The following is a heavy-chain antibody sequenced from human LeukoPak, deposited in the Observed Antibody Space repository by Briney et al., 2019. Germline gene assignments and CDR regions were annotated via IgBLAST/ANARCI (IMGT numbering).Heavy chain of an antibody. D-gene: IGHD3-22*01. CDR1: GYTFTGYY. J-gene: IGHJ4*02. CDR3: ARAGVRYYYDSSGYYLDFDF. Sequence: ASVKVSCKTSGYTFTGYYMHWVRQAPGQGLEWMGWINPNSGGTNYPQKFQGRVTMTRDTSITTAYMGLSSLRSDDTAVYYCARAGVRYYYDSSGYYLDFDFWGQGTLVTVSS. CDR2: INPNSGGT. V-gene: IGHV1-2*02.